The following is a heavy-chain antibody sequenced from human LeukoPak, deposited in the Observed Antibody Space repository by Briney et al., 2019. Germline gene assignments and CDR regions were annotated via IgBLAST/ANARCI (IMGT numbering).Heavy chain of an antibody. J-gene: IGHJ4*02. CDR3: ARNGRGLWFGEYSDY. Sequence: GGSLRLSCAASGFSFSNYGMHWVRQAPGKGLEWVSYISSSGSTIYYADSVKGRFTISRDNAKNSLYLQMNSLRAEDTAVYYCARNGRGLWFGEYSDYWGQGTLVTVSS. CDR2: ISSSGSTI. D-gene: IGHD3-10*01. CDR1: GFSFSNYG. V-gene: IGHV3-48*04.